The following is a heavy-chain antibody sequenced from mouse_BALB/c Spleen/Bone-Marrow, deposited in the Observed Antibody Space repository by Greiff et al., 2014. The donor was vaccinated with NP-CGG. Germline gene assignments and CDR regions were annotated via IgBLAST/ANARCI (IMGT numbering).Heavy chain of an antibody. Sequence: VQLQQSGAELVKPGASVKLSCKTSGYTFTNYWIQWVKQRPGQGLGWIGEIFPGIGTTYYNEKFKGKATLTIDTSSSTAYMQISNLTSEDSAVYFCARGDTYGYWGQGTTLTVSS. CDR2: IFPGIGTT. J-gene: IGHJ2*01. V-gene: IGHV1S132*01. CDR1: GYTFTNYW. CDR3: ARGDTYGY. D-gene: IGHD5-1-1*01.